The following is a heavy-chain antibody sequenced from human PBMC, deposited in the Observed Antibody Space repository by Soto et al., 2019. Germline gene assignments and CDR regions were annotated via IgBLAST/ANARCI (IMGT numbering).Heavy chain of an antibody. Sequence: AETLSLTCTVSGSSIIAGNFYWVWIRQCPGTGREWMGSSCVGRETYVNPSLESRLSTTASTSKNQLALKLKPVTAPDPAVVYFARQPLHRVASTISTSDIWGQGTVVTVS. CDR2: SCVGRET. CDR3: ARQPLHRVASTISTSDI. D-gene: IGHD1-26*01. V-gene: IGHV4-39*01. J-gene: IGHJ3*02. CDR1: GSSIIAGNFY.